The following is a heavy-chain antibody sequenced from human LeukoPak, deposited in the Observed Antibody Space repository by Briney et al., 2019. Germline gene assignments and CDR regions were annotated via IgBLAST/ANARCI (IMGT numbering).Heavy chain of an antibody. Sequence: ASVKVSCKASGYTFTGYYMHWVRQAPGQGLEWMGWINPNSGGTNYAQKFQGRVTMTRDTSISTAYMELSRLRSDDTAVYYCPRAFMVRGVTSDYWGQGTLVTVSS. D-gene: IGHD3-10*01. CDR1: GYTFTGYY. CDR2: INPNSGGT. V-gene: IGHV1-2*02. J-gene: IGHJ4*02. CDR3: PRAFMVRGVTSDY.